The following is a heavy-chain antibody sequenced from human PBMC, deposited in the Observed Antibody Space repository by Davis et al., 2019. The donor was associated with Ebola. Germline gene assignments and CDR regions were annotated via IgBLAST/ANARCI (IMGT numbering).Heavy chain of an antibody. CDR1: GFTFDEYA. V-gene: IGHV3-11*01. D-gene: IGHD3-3*01. CDR3: AKSGLSFGVVKYHYGMDV. J-gene: IGHJ6*04. Sequence: GGSLRLSCTASGFTFDEYAMSWVRQAPGKGLEWVSYISSSGSTIYYADSVKGRFTISRDNAKNSLYLQMNSLRAEDTAVYYCAKSGLSFGVVKYHYGMDVWGKGTTVTVSS. CDR2: ISSSGSTI.